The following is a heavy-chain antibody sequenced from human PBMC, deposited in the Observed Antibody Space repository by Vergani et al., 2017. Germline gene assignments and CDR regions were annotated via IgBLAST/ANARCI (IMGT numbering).Heavy chain of an antibody. Sequence: EVQLLESGGGLVQPGGSLRLSCAASGFTFSSYSMNWVRQAPGKGLEWVSYISSSSSTIYYADSVKGRFTISRDNAKNSLYLQMNSLRDEDTAVYYCAGAYYYGSGSFPNYWGQGTLVTVSS. J-gene: IGHJ4*02. CDR2: ISSSSSTI. V-gene: IGHV3-48*02. CDR3: AGAYYYGSGSFPNY. D-gene: IGHD3-10*01. CDR1: GFTFSSYS.